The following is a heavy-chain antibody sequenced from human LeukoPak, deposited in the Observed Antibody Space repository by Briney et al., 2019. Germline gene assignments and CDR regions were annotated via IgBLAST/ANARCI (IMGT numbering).Heavy chain of an antibody. D-gene: IGHD6-13*01. CDR1: GFTFSGHS. J-gene: IGHJ4*02. Sequence: GGSLRLSCAASGFTFSGHSMTWVRQAPGKGLEWVANINLDGSERFYVDFVKGRFTISRHNADHSMYLQMNSLRAEDTAVYYCGRVIAGAIDYWGQGTLVTVSS. V-gene: IGHV3-7*01. CDR2: INLDGSER. CDR3: GRVIAGAIDY.